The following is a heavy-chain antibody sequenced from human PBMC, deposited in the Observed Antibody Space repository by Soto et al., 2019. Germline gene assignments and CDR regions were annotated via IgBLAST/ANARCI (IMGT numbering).Heavy chain of an antibody. CDR3: VKGGLRFLEWLPLGMDV. CDR2: ISSNGGST. D-gene: IGHD3-3*01. Sequence: GGSLRLSCSASGFTFSSYAMHWVRQAPGKGLEYVSAISSNGGSTYYADSVKGRFTISRDNSKNTLYLQMSSLRAEDTAVYYCVKGGLRFLEWLPLGMDVWGQGTTVTVSS. J-gene: IGHJ6*02. CDR1: GFTFSSYA. V-gene: IGHV3-64D*08.